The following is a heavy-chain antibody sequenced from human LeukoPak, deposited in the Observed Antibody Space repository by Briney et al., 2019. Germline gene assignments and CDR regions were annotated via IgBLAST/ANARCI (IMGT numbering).Heavy chain of an antibody. V-gene: IGHV3-30*04. CDR3: AKAESPDILSGYYRSYFDH. CDR1: GFTFSSSA. D-gene: IGHD3-9*01. J-gene: IGHJ4*02. CDR2: ISYGGTTK. Sequence: PGGSLRLSCAASGFTFSSSAMHWVRQAPGKGLEWVAAISYGGTTKIYAESVEGRFTISRDNSKDTLYLQMNSLTTEDTAVYYCAKAESPDILSGYYRSYFDHWGQGTLVTVSS.